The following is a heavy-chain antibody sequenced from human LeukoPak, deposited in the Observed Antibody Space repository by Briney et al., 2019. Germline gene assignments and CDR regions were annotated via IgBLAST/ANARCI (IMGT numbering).Heavy chain of an antibody. V-gene: IGHV3-48*03. CDR2: IGSSGTTI. Sequence: TGGSLRLSCAVSGFPFSIYEMNWVHQAPGKGLEWVSNIGSSGTTIYYADSVKGRFSISRDNAKSSLYLQMNSLRVEDAAVYYCALLAVASDFDYWGQGALVTVSS. CDR1: GFPFSIYE. CDR3: ALLAVASDFDY. D-gene: IGHD6-19*01. J-gene: IGHJ4*02.